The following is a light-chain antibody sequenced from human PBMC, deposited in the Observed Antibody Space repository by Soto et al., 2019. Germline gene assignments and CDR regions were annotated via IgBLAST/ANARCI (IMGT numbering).Light chain of an antibody. V-gene: IGKV1-5*03. J-gene: IGKJ1*01. CDR2: KAS. Sequence: IQMTQSPSTLSSSLGDRVTITCRASQSISSWLAWYQQKPGKAPKLLIYKASSLESGVPSRFSGIGSGTEFPLTISSLQPDYFATYYCQRYNSYWTFGQGTKVDIK. CDR1: QSISSW. CDR3: QRYNSYWT.